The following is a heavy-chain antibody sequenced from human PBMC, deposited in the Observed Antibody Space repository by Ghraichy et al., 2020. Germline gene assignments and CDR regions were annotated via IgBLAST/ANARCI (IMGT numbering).Heavy chain of an antibody. D-gene: IGHD3-22*01. J-gene: IGHJ1*01. CDR3: ARDNYYDSSGYYSLEYFQH. V-gene: IGHV1-46*01. Sequence: ASAKVSCKASGYTFTSYYMHWVRQAPGQGLEWMGIINPSGGSTSYAQKFQGRVTMTRDTSTSTVYMELSSLRSEDTAVYYCARDNYYDSSGYYSLEYFQHWGQGTLVTVSS. CDR2: INPSGGST. CDR1: GYTFTSYY.